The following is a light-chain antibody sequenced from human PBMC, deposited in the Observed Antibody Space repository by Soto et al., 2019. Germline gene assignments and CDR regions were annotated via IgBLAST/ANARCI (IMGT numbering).Light chain of an antibody. CDR1: SSDIGGYNY. Sequence: QSVLTQPASVSGSPGQSITISCTGGSSDIGGYNYVSWFQQHPGKAPKLMIYEVTNRPSGVSNRFSGSKSGSTASLTISGLQAEAEADYYCSSYTRSNNLLLGNVTKVTV. CDR3: SSYTRSNNLL. J-gene: IGLJ1*01. CDR2: EVT. V-gene: IGLV2-14*01.